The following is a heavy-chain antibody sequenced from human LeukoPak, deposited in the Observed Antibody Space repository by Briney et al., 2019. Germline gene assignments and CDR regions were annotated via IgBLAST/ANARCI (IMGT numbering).Heavy chain of an antibody. J-gene: IGHJ6*02. CDR2: IYLGDSDT. CDR1: RYSFTSSW. V-gene: IGHV5-51*01. Sequence: GESLKISCKGARYSFTSSWIAWVRQMPGKGLEWMGIIYLGDSDTRYSPSFQGQVTISADKSISTAYLQWSSPKASDTAIYFCVYCSGGSSSYGMDVWGQGTTVTVSS. CDR3: VYCSGGSSSYGMDV. D-gene: IGHD2-15*01.